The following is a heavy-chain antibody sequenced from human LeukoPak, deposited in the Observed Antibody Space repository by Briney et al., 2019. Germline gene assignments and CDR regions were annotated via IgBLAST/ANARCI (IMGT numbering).Heavy chain of an antibody. CDR3: ARGQAGYNWGPDY. CDR1: GFTFSSYS. J-gene: IGHJ4*02. Sequence: GGSLRLSCAASGFTFSSYSMNWVRQAPGKGLEWVSSISSSSRYIYYADSVKGRFTISRDNAKNSLYLQMNSLRAEDTAVYYCARGQAGYNWGPDYWGQGTLVTVSS. D-gene: IGHD5-24*01. V-gene: IGHV3-21*01. CDR2: ISSSSRYI.